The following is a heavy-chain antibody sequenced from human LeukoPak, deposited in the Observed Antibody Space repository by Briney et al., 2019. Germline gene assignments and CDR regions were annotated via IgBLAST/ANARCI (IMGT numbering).Heavy chain of an antibody. CDR2: SNRKSDGGTP. CDR3: VTGGHYFGT. CDR1: GFTFSSYS. V-gene: IGHV3-15*01. D-gene: IGHD3-10*01. Sequence: GGSRRLACAAAGFTFSSYSMNWVRQAQGKGLEWVGSSNRKSDGGTPDYAAPVKGRFTISRDDSIITLYLQMNSLKTDDTAVYHCVTGGHYFGTWGQGTLVTVSP. J-gene: IGHJ5*02.